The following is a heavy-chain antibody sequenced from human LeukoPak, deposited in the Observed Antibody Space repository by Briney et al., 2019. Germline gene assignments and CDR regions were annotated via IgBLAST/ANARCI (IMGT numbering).Heavy chain of an antibody. CDR2: ISGSGGST. V-gene: IGHV3-23*01. CDR1: GFTFSSYS. J-gene: IGHJ4*02. Sequence: GGSLRLSCAASGFTFSSYSMNWVRQAPGKGLEWVSDISGSGGSTYYADSVKGRFTISRDNSKNTLYLQMNSLRPDDTAVYYCAKAYGSGSFDYWGQGTLVTVSS. CDR3: AKAYGSGSFDY. D-gene: IGHD3-10*01.